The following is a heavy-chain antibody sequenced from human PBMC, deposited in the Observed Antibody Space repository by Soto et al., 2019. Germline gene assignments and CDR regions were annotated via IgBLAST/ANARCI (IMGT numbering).Heavy chain of an antibody. V-gene: IGHV3-7*05. CDR3: ARWNGGFDP. CDR2: INQDGSAK. Sequence: EEQLVESGGGLVQPGGSLRLSCAASGFTFSDYYMSWVRQAPGKGLEWVANINQDGSAKSYVDSVRGRFTISRDNGKNSLSLQMESLRADDTAVYCCARWNGGFDPWGQGTLVTVSS. CDR1: GFTFSDYY. J-gene: IGHJ5*02. D-gene: IGHD1-1*01.